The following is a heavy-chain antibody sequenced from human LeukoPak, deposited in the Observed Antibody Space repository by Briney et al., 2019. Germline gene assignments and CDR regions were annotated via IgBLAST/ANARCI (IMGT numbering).Heavy chain of an antibody. V-gene: IGHV3-30-3*01. D-gene: IGHD3-3*01. J-gene: IGHJ6*02. CDR2: ISYDGSNK. CDR3: ARDPGSGYFL. Sequence: GGSLRLSCAASGFTFSSYAMHWVRQAPGKGLEWVAVISYDGSNKYYADSVKGRFTISRDNAKNSLYLQMNSLRAEDTAVYYCARDPGSGYFLWGQGTTVTVSS. CDR1: GFTFSSYA.